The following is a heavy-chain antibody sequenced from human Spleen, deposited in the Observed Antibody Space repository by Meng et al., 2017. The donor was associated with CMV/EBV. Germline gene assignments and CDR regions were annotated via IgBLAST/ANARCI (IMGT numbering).Heavy chain of an antibody. V-gene: IGHV3-43*01. CDR1: GFTFDDYT. CDR2: ISWDGGST. D-gene: IGHD2-2*01. Sequence: ETLSLTCAASGFTFDDYTMHWVRQARGKGLEWVSLISWDGGSTYYADSVKGRFTISRDNSKNSLYLQMHSLRSEDTALYYCTKDYCSSTSCHFDYWGQGTLVTVSS. J-gene: IGHJ4*02. CDR3: TKDYCSSTSCHFDY.